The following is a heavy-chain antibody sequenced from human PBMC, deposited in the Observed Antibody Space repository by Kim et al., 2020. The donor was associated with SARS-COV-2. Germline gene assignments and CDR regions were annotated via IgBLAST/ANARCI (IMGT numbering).Heavy chain of an antibody. CDR2: IYYSGST. CDR3: ARLIVQQLALDV. CDR1: GGSISSSSYY. Sequence: SETLSLTCTVSGGSISSSSYYWGWIRQPPGKGLEWIGSIYYSGSTYYNPSLKSRVTISVDTSKNQFSLKLSSVTAADTAVYYCARLIVQQLALDVWGQGTTVTVSS. D-gene: IGHD6-13*01. V-gene: IGHV4-39*01. J-gene: IGHJ6*02.